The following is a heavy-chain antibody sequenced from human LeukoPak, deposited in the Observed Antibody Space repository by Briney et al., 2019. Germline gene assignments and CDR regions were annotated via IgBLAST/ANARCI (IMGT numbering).Heavy chain of an antibody. J-gene: IGHJ4*02. CDR1: GGSFSGHY. CDR2: INHSGST. V-gene: IGHV4-34*01. D-gene: IGHD4-23*01. Sequence: SETLSLTCAVYGGSFSGHYWSWIRQPPGKGLEWIGEINHSGSTNYNPSLKSRVTISVDTSKNQFSLKLSSVTAADTAVYYCARNNGGYDYWGQGTLVTVSS. CDR3: ARNNGGYDY.